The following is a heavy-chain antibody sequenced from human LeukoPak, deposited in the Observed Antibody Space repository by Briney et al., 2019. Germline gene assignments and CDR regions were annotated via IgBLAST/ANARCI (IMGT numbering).Heavy chain of an antibody. D-gene: IGHD1-1*01. Sequence: SVKVSCKASGYTFTSYGISWVRQAPGQGLEWMGWISAYNGNTNYAQKLQGRVTMTTDTSTSTAYMELRSLRSDDTAVYYCARDRSSVVWNDADAFDIWGQGTMVTVSS. V-gene: IGHV1-18*01. CDR2: ISAYNGNT. CDR3: ARDRSSVVWNDADAFDI. J-gene: IGHJ3*02. CDR1: GYTFTSYG.